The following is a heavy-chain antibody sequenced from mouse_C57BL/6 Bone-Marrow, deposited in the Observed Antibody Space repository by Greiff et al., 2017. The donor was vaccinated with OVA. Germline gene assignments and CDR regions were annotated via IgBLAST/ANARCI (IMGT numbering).Heavy chain of an antibody. CDR3: GRTSSGYGYAMDY. D-gene: IGHD3-2*02. CDR2: IYPVSGET. V-gene: IGHV1-11*01. J-gene: IGHJ4*01. Sequence: LMESGAELASPGASVTLSCKASGYTFTDHIMNWVKKRPGQGLEWIGRIYPVSGETNYNQKFMGKATFSVDRSSSTVYMVLNSLTSEDPAVYYCGRTSSGYGYAMDYWGQGTSVTVSS. CDR1: GYTFTDHI.